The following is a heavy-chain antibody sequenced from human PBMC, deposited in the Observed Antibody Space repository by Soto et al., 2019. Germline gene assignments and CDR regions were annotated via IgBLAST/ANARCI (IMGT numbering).Heavy chain of an antibody. J-gene: IGHJ4*02. D-gene: IGHD6-13*01. CDR1: GYIFTNYY. CDR3: ARDLAAAAY. V-gene: IGHV1-46*01. CDR2: INPLPTSGST. Sequence: QVQLVQSGAEVKKPGASVKVSCKASGYIFTNYYIHWVRQAPGQGLEWMAIINPLPTSGSTNYAQKFQGRVTVTRDTSTSTVYMGLSSLRSEDTDIYYCARDLAAAAYWGQGTLVTVSS.